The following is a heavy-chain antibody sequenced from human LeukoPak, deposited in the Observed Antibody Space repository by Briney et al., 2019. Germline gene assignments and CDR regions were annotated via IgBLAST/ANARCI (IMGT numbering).Heavy chain of an antibody. D-gene: IGHD6-13*01. CDR1: GYTFTGYY. CDR3: ARTRSSWFTSDAFDN. CDR2: INPNSGGT. J-gene: IGHJ3*02. V-gene: IGHV1-2*02. Sequence: ASVKVSCKASGYTFTGYYMHWVRQAPGQGLEWMGWINPNSGGTNYAQKFQGRVTMTRDTSISTAYMELSRLRSDDTAVYYCARTRSSWFTSDAFDNWGQGTMVTVSS.